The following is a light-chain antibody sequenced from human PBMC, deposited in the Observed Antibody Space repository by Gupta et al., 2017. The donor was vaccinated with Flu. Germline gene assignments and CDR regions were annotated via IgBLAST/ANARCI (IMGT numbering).Light chain of an antibody. V-gene: IGLV1-51*02. Sequence: QSGLTQPPSVSAAAGQKVTISCSGSNSNIGSNYVSWYQQLPETAPKLRMYENDKRPAGIPDRFSGSKSGTSATMDITGLQTGDEAVYYCVKWDSGLTRMFGGGTKVTVL. CDR2: END. CDR3: VKWDSGLTRM. CDR1: NSNIGSNY. J-gene: IGLJ3*02.